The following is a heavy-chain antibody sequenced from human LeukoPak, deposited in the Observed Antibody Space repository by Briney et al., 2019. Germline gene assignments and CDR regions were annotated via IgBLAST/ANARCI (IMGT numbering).Heavy chain of an antibody. CDR2: IYAGDSDT. V-gene: IGHV5-51*01. CDR3: ARGLLIDSSGGLNNFDY. D-gene: IGHD6-19*01. CDR1: GYSFASYL. Sequence: GESLKIFCKGSGYSFASYLIGWVRQMPGKGLEWVGIIYAGDSDTRYSPCCQGKVTISSDKSISTAYLQWSSLKTSDNDMYYCARGLLIDSSGGLNNFDYWAREPWSPSPQ. J-gene: IGHJ4*02.